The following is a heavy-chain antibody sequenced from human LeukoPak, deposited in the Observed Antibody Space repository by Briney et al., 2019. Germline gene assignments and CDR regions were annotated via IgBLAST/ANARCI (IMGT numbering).Heavy chain of an antibody. D-gene: IGHD6-13*01. J-gene: IGHJ4*02. CDR2: ISGSGGST. Sequence: GGSLRLSCAASGFTFSSYAVSWVRQAPGKGLEWVSAISGSGGSTYYADSVKGRFTISRDNSKNTLYLQMNSLRAEDTAVYYCAKGTAAGTRLYYFDYWGQGTLVTVSS. CDR1: GFTFSSYA. V-gene: IGHV3-23*01. CDR3: AKGTAAGTRLYYFDY.